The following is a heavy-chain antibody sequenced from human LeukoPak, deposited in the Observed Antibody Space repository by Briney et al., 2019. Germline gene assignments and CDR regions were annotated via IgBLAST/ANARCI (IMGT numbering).Heavy chain of an antibody. CDR1: GYTFTSYG. J-gene: IGHJ6*02. Sequence: APVKVSCKASGYTFTSYGISWVRQAPGQGLEWMGWISAYNGNTNYAQKLQGGVTTTTDTSTSTAYMELRSLRSDDTAVYYCARDKGVSGSGSYYDYYYYYYGMDVWGQGTTVTVSS. V-gene: IGHV1-18*01. CDR3: ARDKGVSGSGSYYDYYYYYYGMDV. CDR2: ISAYNGNT. D-gene: IGHD3-10*01.